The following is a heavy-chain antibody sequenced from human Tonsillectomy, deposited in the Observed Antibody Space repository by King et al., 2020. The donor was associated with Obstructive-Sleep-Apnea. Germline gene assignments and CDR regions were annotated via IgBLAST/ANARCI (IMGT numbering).Heavy chain of an antibody. Sequence: HVQLVESGGGVVQPGRSLRLSCAASGFTFSSYAMHWVRQAPGKGLEWVAVISYDGSNKYYADSVKGRFTISRDKSTNTRYLQMNSLRDEDTAVYYCARDLSGYCTNGVCYYFDYWGQGTLVTVSS. J-gene: IGHJ4*02. V-gene: IGHV3-30*04. D-gene: IGHD2-8*01. CDR1: GFTFSSYA. CDR3: ARDLSGYCTNGVCYYFDY. CDR2: ISYDGSNK.